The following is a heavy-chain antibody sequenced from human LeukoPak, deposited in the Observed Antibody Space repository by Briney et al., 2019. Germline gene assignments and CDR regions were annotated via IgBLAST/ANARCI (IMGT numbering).Heavy chain of an antibody. V-gene: IGHV4-34*01. J-gene: IGHJ4*02. CDR2: INHSGST. Sequence: PSETLSLTCTVSGGSISSYYWSWIRQPPGKGLEWIGEINHSGSTNYNPSLKSRVTISVDTSKNQFSLKLSSVTAADTAVYYCARGPLPLSSNYYDSGLFDYWGQGTLVTVSS. D-gene: IGHD3-22*01. CDR1: GGSISSYY. CDR3: ARGPLPLSSNYYDSGLFDY.